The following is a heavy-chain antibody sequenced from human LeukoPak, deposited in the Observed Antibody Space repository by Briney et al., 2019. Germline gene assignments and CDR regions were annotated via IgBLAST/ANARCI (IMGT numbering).Heavy chain of an antibody. J-gene: IGHJ4*02. CDR3: ARDRSGYTFDD. Sequence: GGSLRLSCAASGFTFSSYWMHWVRQAPGKGLVWVSRITTDGSSTTYADSVKGRFTISRDNAKNTLYLQMNSLRAEDTAVYYCARDRSGYTFDDWGQGTLVTVSS. CDR2: ITTDGSST. V-gene: IGHV3-74*01. D-gene: IGHD5-18*01. CDR1: GFTFSSYW.